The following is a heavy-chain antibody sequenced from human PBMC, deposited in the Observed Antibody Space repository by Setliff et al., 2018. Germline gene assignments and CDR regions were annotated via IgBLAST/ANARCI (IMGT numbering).Heavy chain of an antibody. CDR2: ISPGDSDT. CDR1: GYTFTKYW. V-gene: IGHV5-51*01. J-gene: IGHJ4*02. Sequence: PGESLKISYEGSGYTFTKYWIGWVRQMPGKGLEWMGIISPGDSDTRYSPSFQGQVTISADKSISTAYLQWSSLKASDTAMYYCARTYRLAAPSHFDYWGQGTLVTVSS. CDR3: ARTYRLAAPSHFDY. D-gene: IGHD6-13*01.